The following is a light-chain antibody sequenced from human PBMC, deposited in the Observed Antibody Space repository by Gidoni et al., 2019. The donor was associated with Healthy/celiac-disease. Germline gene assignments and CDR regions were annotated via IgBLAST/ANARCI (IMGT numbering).Light chain of an antibody. V-gene: IGKV1-39*01. CDR3: QQSYSTPPT. Sequence: DNQMTQSPSSLSASVGDRVTITCRASQSISSYLNWYQQKPGKAPKLLIYAASSLQSGVPSRFSGSGSGTDFTLTISSLQPEDFATYYCQQSYSTPPTFGQXTKVEIK. CDR2: AAS. CDR1: QSISSY. J-gene: IGKJ1*01.